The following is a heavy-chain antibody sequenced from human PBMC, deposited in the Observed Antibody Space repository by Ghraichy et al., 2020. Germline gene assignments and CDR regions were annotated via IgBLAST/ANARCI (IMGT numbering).Heavy chain of an antibody. CDR2: LYYSGTT. CDR3: ARRGNLRSFDFFDY. CDR1: GGSISSSSYY. J-gene: IGHJ4*02. Sequence: SETLSLTCTVSGGSISSSSYYWGWIRQPPGKGLEGIGSLYYSGTTYYHPSLQIRVTISVDTSQNQFSLTVSSVTAADTAVYYCARRGNLRSFDFFDYWGQGTLVTVSS. D-gene: IGHD1-14*01. V-gene: IGHV4-39*01.